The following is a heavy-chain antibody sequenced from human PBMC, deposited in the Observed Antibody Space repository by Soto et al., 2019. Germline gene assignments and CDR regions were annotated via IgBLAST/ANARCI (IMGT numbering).Heavy chain of an antibody. CDR1: GFTFSSYA. D-gene: IGHD2-8*01. Sequence: GGSLRLSCAASGFTFSSYAMSWVLQAPGKGLEWVSAISGSGGSTYYADSVKGRFTISGDNSKNTLYLQMNSLRAEDTAVYYCARAPDGAYLFDPWGQGTLVTVSS. CDR2: ISGSGGST. V-gene: IGHV3-23*01. J-gene: IGHJ5*02. CDR3: ARAPDGAYLFDP.